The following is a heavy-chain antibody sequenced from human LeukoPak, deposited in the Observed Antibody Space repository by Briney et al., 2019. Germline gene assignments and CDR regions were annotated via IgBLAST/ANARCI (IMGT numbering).Heavy chain of an antibody. CDR3: AKNSCGGDCYYYYYGMDV. D-gene: IGHD2-21*02. J-gene: IGHJ6*02. CDR1: GFTFSSYG. Sequence: PGGSLRLSCAASGFTFSSYGMHWVRQAPGKGLEWVAFIRYDGSNKYYADSVKGRFTISRDNSKNTLYLQMNSLRAEDTAVYYCAKNSCGGDCYYYYYGMDVWGQGTTVTVSS. V-gene: IGHV3-30*02. CDR2: IRYDGSNK.